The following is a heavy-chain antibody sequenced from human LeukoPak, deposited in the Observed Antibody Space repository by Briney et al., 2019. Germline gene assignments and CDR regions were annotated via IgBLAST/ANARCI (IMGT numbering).Heavy chain of an antibody. V-gene: IGHV4-34*01. CDR2: IIHSGST. Sequence: SETLPLTCAVYGGYISGYYWSWIRQPTGKELEWIGEIIHSGSTNNNPSLTSRVTISVDTSKNQFSLKLSSLTAADTAVYYCARGGTNAGLLRFGESNCWLYPWGQGSLVTVSS. D-gene: IGHD3-10*01. J-gene: IGHJ5*02. CDR1: GGYISGYY. CDR3: ARGGTNAGLLRFGESNCWLYP.